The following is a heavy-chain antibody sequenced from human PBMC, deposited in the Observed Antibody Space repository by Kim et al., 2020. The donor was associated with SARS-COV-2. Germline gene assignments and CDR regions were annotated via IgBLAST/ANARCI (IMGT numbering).Heavy chain of an antibody. J-gene: IGHJ4*02. D-gene: IGHD5-18*01. V-gene: IGHV4-59*01. Sequence: NDNPSLKSRVTISVDTSKNQFSLKLSSVTAADTAVYYCARDERVDTAIAYWGQGTLVTVSS. CDR3: ARDERVDTAIAY.